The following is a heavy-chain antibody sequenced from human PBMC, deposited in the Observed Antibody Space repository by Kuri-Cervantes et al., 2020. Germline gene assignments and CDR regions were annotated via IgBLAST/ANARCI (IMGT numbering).Heavy chain of an antibody. D-gene: IGHD5-18*01. CDR3: ARDPGGYSYGPLNFDY. J-gene: IGHJ4*02. CDR2: IKQDGSEK. V-gene: IGHV3-7*01. CDR1: GGSISSGGYY. Sequence: ETLSLTCTVSGGSISSGGYYWSWIRQAPGKGLEWVANIKQDGSEKYYVDSVKGRFTISRDNAKNSLYLQMNSLRAEDTAVYYCARDPGGYSYGPLNFDYWGQGTLVTVSS.